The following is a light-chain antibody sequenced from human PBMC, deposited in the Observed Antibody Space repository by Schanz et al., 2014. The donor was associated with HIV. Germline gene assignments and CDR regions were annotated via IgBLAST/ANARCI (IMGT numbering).Light chain of an antibody. J-gene: IGKJ3*01. CDR2: ATS. Sequence: EIVLTQSPGSLSLSPGGRATLSCGASQRLSSSYLAWYQQKRDQPPRLVIYATSTRAAGIPDRFSGTGSGTDFTLTISSLEPEDFAVYYCQHYGSSPFTFGPGTKVDIK. V-gene: IGKV3-20*01. CDR3: QHYGSSPFT. CDR1: QRLSSSY.